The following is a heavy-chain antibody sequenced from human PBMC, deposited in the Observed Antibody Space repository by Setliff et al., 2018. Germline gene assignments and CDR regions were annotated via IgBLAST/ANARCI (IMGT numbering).Heavy chain of an antibody. Sequence: LSLTCSVSGDSISSSSYYWGWIRQPPGKGLEWIGSINYSGITYYSPSLKSRFIVSVDTSKNQFSLKLSSVTSADTAVYYCARLPGYCNGGNCYGYYTFDIWGQGTMVTVSS. J-gene: IGHJ3*02. CDR2: INYSGIT. D-gene: IGHD2-15*01. V-gene: IGHV4-39*01. CDR3: ARLPGYCNGGNCYGYYTFDI. CDR1: GDSISSSSYY.